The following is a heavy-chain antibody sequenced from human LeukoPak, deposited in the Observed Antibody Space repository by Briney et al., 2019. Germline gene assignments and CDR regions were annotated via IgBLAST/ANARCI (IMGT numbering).Heavy chain of an antibody. CDR1: GGSISSYY. CDR3: ARVIPGAYCGGDCYSGLDY. CDR2: IYYSGST. Sequence: SETLSLTCTVSGGSISSYYWSWIRQPPGKGLEWIGYIYYSGSTNYNPSLKSRVTISVDTSKNQFSPKLSSVTAADTAVYYCARVIPGAYCGGDCYSGLDYWGQGTLVTVSS. J-gene: IGHJ4*02. V-gene: IGHV4-59*12. D-gene: IGHD2-21*02.